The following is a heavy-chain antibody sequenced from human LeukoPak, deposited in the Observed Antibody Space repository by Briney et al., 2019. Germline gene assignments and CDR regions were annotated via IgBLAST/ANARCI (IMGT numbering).Heavy chain of an antibody. J-gene: IGHJ4*02. V-gene: IGHV3-74*01. CDR2: INSNGSST. CDR3: AIPLYGEVDASPDY. D-gene: IGHD4-17*01. Sequence: GGSLRLSCAASGFTFSSYWMHWVRQAPGKGLVWVSRINSNGSSTNYADSVKGRFTISRDNAKNTLYLQMNSLRAEDTAVYYCAIPLYGEVDASPDYWGQGTLVTVSS. CDR1: GFTFSSYW.